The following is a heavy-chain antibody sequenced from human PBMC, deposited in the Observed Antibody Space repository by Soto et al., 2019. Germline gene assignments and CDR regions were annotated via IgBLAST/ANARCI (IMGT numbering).Heavy chain of an antibody. CDR1: GYTFTGYY. CDR3: ATEWGYYYDSSGSDAFDI. CDR2: INPNSGGT. J-gene: IGHJ3*02. V-gene: IGHV1-2*02. Sequence: ASVKVSCKASGYTFTGYYMHWVRQAPGQGLEWMGWINPNSGGTNYAQKFQGRVTMTRDTSISTAYMELSRLRSDDTAVYYCATEWGYYYDSSGSDAFDIWGQGTMVTVSS. D-gene: IGHD3-22*01.